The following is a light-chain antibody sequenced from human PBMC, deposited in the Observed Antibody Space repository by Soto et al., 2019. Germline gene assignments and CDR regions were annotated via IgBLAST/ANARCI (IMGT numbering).Light chain of an antibody. Sequence: EIVMTQSPDMLSVSPGERARVSCRFSQSISSYLAWYQQKPGQAPRLLIYDASNRATGIPARFSGSGSGTDFTLTISSLEPEDFAVYYCQQRSNWLWTFGQGTKVDIK. V-gene: IGKV3-11*01. CDR2: DAS. CDR1: QSISSY. CDR3: QQRSNWLWT. J-gene: IGKJ1*01.